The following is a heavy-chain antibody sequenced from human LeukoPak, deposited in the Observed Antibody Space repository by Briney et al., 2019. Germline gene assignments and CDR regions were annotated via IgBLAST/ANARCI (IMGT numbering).Heavy chain of an antibody. CDR3: ARQRAPALIDY. Sequence: PSETLSLTCTVSGGSIGSSSYYWGWIRQPPGKGLEWIGSIYYSGSTYYNPSLKSRVTISVDTSKNQFSLKLSSVTAADTAVYYCARQRAPALIDYWGQGTLVTVSS. J-gene: IGHJ4*02. CDR2: IYYSGST. V-gene: IGHV4-39*01. CDR1: GGSIGSSSYY. D-gene: IGHD1-26*01.